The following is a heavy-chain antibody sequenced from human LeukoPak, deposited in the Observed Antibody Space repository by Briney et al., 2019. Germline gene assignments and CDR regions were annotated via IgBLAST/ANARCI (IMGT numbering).Heavy chain of an antibody. CDR1: GGSFSGYY. Sequence: SETLSLTCAVDGGSFSGYYWSWIRQPPGKGLEWIGEINHSGSTNYNPSLKSRVTISVDTSKNQFSLKLSSVTAADTAVYYCARALPYGGKGFDYWGRGTLVTVSS. CDR2: INHSGST. D-gene: IGHD4-23*01. CDR3: ARALPYGGKGFDY. V-gene: IGHV4-34*01. J-gene: IGHJ4*02.